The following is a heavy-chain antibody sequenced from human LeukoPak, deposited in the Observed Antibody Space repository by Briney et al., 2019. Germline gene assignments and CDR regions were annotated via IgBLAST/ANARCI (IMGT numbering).Heavy chain of an antibody. CDR3: ARRAVVVPAALDWFDP. D-gene: IGHD2-2*01. V-gene: IGHV4-39*01. CDR2: IYYSGST. CDR1: GGSISSSSYY. Sequence: SETLSLTCTVSGGSISSSSYYWCWIRQPPGKGLEWIGSIYYSGSTYYNPSLKSRVTISVDTSKNQFSLKLSSVTAADTAVYYCARRAVVVPAALDWFDPWGQGTLVTVSS. J-gene: IGHJ5*02.